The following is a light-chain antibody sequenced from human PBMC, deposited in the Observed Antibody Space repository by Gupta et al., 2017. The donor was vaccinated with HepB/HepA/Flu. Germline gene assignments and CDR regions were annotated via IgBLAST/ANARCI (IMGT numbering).Light chain of an antibody. V-gene: IGKV4-1*01. CDR1: QNVLYSNTKDF. Sequence: DIVMTQPPDSLAVSLGERATINCKASQNVLYSNTKDFLAWYQQKPGHPPKLLISWASTRESGVPDRFSGSGSGTDFTLTISSLQAEDVAVYYCQQYYDTPITFGQGTRLEIK. CDR3: QQYYDTPIT. J-gene: IGKJ5*01. CDR2: WAS.